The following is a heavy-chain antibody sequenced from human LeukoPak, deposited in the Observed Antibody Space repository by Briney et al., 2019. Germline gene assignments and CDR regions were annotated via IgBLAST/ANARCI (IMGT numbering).Heavy chain of an antibody. V-gene: IGHV3-11*01. CDR3: ARDRVNYYDSSGYYYLLDY. D-gene: IGHD3-22*01. Sequence: GGSLRLSCAASGFTFSDYYMSWIRQAPGKGLEWVSYISSSGSTIYYADSVKGRFTISRDNAKNSLYLQMNSLRAEDTAVYYCARDRVNYYDSSGYYYLLDYWGQGTLVTVSS. CDR1: GFTFSDYY. CDR2: ISSSGSTI. J-gene: IGHJ4*02.